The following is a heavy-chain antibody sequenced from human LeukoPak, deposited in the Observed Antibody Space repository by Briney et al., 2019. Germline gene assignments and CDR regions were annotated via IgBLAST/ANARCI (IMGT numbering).Heavy chain of an antibody. CDR1: GGSISSYY. V-gene: IGHV4-59*12. CDR2: IYYSGST. Sequence: SETLSLTCTVSGGSISSYYWSWIRQPPGKGLEWIGYIYYSGSTNYNPSLKSRVTISVDTSKTQFPLKLSSVTAADTAVYYCARDGSGTYCYYSGMDVWGQGTTVTVYS. D-gene: IGHD1-26*01. CDR3: ARDGSGTYCYYSGMDV. J-gene: IGHJ6*02.